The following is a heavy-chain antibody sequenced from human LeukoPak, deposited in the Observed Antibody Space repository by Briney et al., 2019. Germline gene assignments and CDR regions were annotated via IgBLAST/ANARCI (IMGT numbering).Heavy chain of an antibody. CDR1: GGTFSSYS. D-gene: IGHD3-22*01. CDR2: IIPILGIA. Sequence: GASVKVSCKASGGTFSSYSISWVRQAPGQGLEWMGRIIPILGIANYAQKFQGRVTITADKSTSTAYMELSSLRSEDTAVYYCERTTGTYYYHSSGYSLYYWGQGTLVTVSS. V-gene: IGHV1-69*02. CDR3: ERTTGTYYYHSSGYSLYY. J-gene: IGHJ4*02.